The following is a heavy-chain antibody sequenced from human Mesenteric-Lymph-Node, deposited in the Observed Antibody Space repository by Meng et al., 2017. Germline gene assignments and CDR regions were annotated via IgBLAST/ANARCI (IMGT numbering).Heavy chain of an antibody. CDR1: DVSISSGDYS. CDR2: IYHSGQT. D-gene: IGHD6-19*01. V-gene: IGHV4-30-2*01. Sequence: QLQLQESGPGLLKPSQTLSLTFHVSDVSISSGDYSWSWIRQPPGKGLEWMGNIYHSGQTYYNPSLKSRVTMSVDKSRNQFSLKLTSVTAADTAVFFCASARYSSGWGENYFDHWGQGALVTVSS. J-gene: IGHJ4*02. CDR3: ASARYSSGWGENYFDH.